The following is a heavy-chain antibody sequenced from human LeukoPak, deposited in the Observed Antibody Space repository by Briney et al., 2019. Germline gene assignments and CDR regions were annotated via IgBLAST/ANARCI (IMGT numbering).Heavy chain of an antibody. CDR1: GGSISSGDYY. V-gene: IGHV4-30-4*01. J-gene: IGHJ4*02. Sequence: SETLSLTCTVSGGSISSGDYYWSWIRQPPGKGLEWIGYIYYSGSTYYNPSLKSRVTISVDTSKNQFSLKLSSVTAADTAVYYCARGRASPPYSGSYYFDYWGQGTLVTVSS. CDR3: ARGRASPPYSGSYYFDY. D-gene: IGHD1-26*01. CDR2: IYYSGST.